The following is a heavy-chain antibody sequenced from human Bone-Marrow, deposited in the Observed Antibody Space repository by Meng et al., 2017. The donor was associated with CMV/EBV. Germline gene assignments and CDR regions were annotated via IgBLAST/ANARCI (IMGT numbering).Heavy chain of an antibody. Sequence: GESLKISCAASGFTFSSYSMNWVRQAPGKGLEWVAVISYDGSNKYYADSVKGRFTISRDNSKNTLYLQMNSLRAEDTAVYYCARDQGYYYDSSAPGENFDYWGQGTLVTVSS. D-gene: IGHD3-22*01. CDR2: ISYDGSNK. J-gene: IGHJ4*02. CDR1: GFTFSSYS. CDR3: ARDQGYYYDSSAPGENFDY. V-gene: IGHV3-30*03.